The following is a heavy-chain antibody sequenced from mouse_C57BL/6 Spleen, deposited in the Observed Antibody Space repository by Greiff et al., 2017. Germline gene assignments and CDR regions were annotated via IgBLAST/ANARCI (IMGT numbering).Heavy chain of an antibody. CDR2: IDPEDGET. J-gene: IGHJ2*01. Sequence: EVQLQQSGAELVKPGASVKLSCTASGFNIKDYYMHWVKQRTEKGLEWIGRIDPEDGETKYAAKFQGKATITADTSSNTAYLQLSSLTSEDTAVYYGAFYYCGSGPLYLDYWGQGTTLTVSS. V-gene: IGHV14-2*01. CDR1: GFNIKDYY. D-gene: IGHD1-1*01. CDR3: AFYYCGSGPLYLDY.